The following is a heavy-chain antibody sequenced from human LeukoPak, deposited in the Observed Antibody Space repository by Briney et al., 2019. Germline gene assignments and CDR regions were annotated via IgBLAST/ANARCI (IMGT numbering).Heavy chain of an antibody. V-gene: IGHV3-30-3*01. CDR1: GFTFSSYA. CDR2: ISYDGSNK. CDR3: ATDRATQYFDY. D-gene: IGHD2-15*01. J-gene: IGHJ4*02. Sequence: GGSLRLSCAASGFTFSSYAMHWVRQAPGKGLEWVAVISYDGSNKYYADSVKGRFTVSRDNSRNTLFLQMNSLRVEDTAVYYCATDRATQYFDYWGQGTLVSVPS.